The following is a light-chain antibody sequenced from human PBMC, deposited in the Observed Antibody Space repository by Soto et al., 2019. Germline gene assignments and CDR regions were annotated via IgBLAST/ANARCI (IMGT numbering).Light chain of an antibody. V-gene: IGLV2-14*03. CDR1: SSDVGGYNF. J-gene: IGLJ2*01. CDR3: SSYKTTTSLVV. CDR2: DVS. Sequence: QSALTQPASVSGSPGQSITISCSGTSSDVGGYNFVSWYQVHPGKAPRLILYDVSSRPSGVSYRFSGCKSANTASLNISRRQAGDEADYYCSSYKTTTSLVVFGEGTKLTVL.